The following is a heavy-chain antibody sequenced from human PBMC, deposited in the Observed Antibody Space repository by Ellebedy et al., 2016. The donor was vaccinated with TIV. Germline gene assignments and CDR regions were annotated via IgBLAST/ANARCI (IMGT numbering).Heavy chain of an antibody. D-gene: IGHD6-19*01. CDR2: ISNTGNNT. J-gene: IGHJ4*02. CDR3: AKDRGSYVGRAFSSAWCQGF. V-gene: IGHV3-23*01. Sequence: GVSLKISCAASGFTFSNYSMNWVRQVPGKGLEWVSTISNTGNNTYYADSVKGRFTISRDSSKNKVFLEMSSLRVEDTAVYYCAKDRGSYVGRAFSSAWCQGFWGQGTLVTVSS. CDR1: GFTFSNYS.